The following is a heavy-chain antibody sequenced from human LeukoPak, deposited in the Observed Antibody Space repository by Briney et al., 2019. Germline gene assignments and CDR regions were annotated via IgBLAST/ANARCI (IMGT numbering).Heavy chain of an antibody. D-gene: IGHD5-24*01. Sequence: SEALSLTCTVSGGSISSYYWSWIRQPPGKGLEWIGYIYYSGSTNYNPSLKSRVTISVDTSKNQFSLKLSSVTAADTAVYYCARDQGLQSTGYFDYWGQGTLVTVSS. CDR2: IYYSGST. J-gene: IGHJ4*02. V-gene: IGHV4-59*01. CDR3: ARDQGLQSTGYFDY. CDR1: GGSISSYY.